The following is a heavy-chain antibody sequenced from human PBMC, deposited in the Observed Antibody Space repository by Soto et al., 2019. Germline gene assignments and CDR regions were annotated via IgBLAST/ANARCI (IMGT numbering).Heavy chain of an antibody. CDR1: VGSIYSDHW. CDR3: ARDYAGNSGHYDF. J-gene: IGHJ4*02. D-gene: IGHD3-22*01. CDR2: IFRSGYT. Sequence: ASETLSLTCTVSVGSIYSDHWWSWVRQSPGKGLEWIGEIFRSGYTNYSPSLTGRVTMSIDKSKNQFSLTLTSATAADTAIYFCARDYAGNSGHYDFWGRGTQVTVPQ. V-gene: IGHV4-4*02.